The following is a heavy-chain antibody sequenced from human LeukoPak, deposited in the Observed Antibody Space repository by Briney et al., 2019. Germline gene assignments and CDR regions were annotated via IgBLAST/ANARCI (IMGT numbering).Heavy chain of an antibody. CDR1: GFTVSSNY. V-gene: IGHV3-23*01. J-gene: IGHJ4*02. CDR3: AKEGIDGSGYDLDY. CDR2: ISDSGDST. Sequence: GGSLRLSCAASGFTVSSNYMSWVRQAPGKGLDWVSGISDSGDSTYYADSMKGRFTISRDISKNTLYLQMTSLRAEDTAVYYCAKEGIDGSGYDLDYWGQGTRVTVSS. D-gene: IGHD5-12*01.